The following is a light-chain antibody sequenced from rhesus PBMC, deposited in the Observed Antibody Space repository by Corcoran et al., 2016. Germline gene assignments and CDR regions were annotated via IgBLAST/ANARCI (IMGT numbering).Light chain of an antibody. CDR1: SSVSTS. CDR3: QQGNSIPYS. V-gene: IGKV3-17*03. Sequence: EIVLTQSPTSMAVSQGERVTISCTASSSVSTSYLHWYQQKPGLPQRVLVYRTSSLASGVPARFSGSGSGTSYTLTISSMEAEDAANYYCQQGNSIPYSFGQGTKVEIK. J-gene: IGKJ2*01. CDR2: RTS.